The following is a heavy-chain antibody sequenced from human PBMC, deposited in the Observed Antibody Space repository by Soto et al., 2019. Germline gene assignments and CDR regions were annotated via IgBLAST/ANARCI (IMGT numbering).Heavy chain of an antibody. CDR3: AKGGRGWHYFDY. CDR1: GFTFNDYT. V-gene: IGHV3-43*01. CDR2: ISWDGDAT. J-gene: IGHJ4*02. D-gene: IGHD6-19*01. Sequence: HPGGSLRLSCAASGFTFNDYTMHWVRQPPGKGLEWVSLISWDGDATYYADSVRGRFTLSRDNSKNSLYLQMNSLRSEDTAVYYCAKGGRGWHYFDYWGQGTLVTVSS.